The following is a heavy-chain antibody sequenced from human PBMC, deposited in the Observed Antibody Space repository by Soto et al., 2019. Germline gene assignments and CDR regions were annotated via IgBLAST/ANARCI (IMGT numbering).Heavy chain of an antibody. CDR1: GSIRSYY. Sequence: SETLSLTCTVSGSIRSYYWSWIRQPPGKGLEWIGYIYYSGSAHYSPPLRSRVTISVDISKNQFSLKLSSVTAADTAVYYCARGYSSSWAPHYSGMDVWGQGTTVTVSS. D-gene: IGHD2-2*01. V-gene: IGHV4-59*01. CDR2: IYYSGSA. CDR3: ARGYSSSWAPHYSGMDV. J-gene: IGHJ6*02.